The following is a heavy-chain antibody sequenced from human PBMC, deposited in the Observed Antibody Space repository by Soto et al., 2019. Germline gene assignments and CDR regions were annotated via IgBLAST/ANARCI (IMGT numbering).Heavy chain of an antibody. Sequence: LSLTCPVSGFSISSAGYYWSWVRQHPGKGLEWIGYISYNGNTYRNPSLLSRLTISADTSKNQFSLKLSSVTAADTAVYYCARDQAAVGLEPDYWGHGTLVTVSS. CDR3: ARDQAAVGLEPDY. J-gene: IGHJ4*01. CDR2: ISYNGNT. D-gene: IGHD6-13*01. CDR1: GFSISSAGYY. V-gene: IGHV4-31*03.